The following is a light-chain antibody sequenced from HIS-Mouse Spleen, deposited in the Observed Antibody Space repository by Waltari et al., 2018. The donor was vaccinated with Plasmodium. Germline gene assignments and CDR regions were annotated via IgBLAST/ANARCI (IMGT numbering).Light chain of an antibody. J-gene: IGLJ1*01. CDR1: SSAVGGYNL. V-gene: IGLV2-23*01. CDR2: EGS. Sequence: QSALTQPASVSGSPGQSLPIPCTGTSSAVGGYNLVPWYQQHPGKAPKLMIYEGSKRPSGVSNRFSGSKSGNTASLTISGLQAEDEADYYCCSYAGSSTYVFGTGTKVTVL. CDR3: CSYAGSSTYV.